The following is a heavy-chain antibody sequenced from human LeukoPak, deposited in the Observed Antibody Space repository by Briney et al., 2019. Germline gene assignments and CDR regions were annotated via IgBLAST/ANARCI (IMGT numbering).Heavy chain of an antibody. J-gene: IGHJ4*02. Sequence: GGSLRLSCAASGFMFSSYWMSWVRQAPGKGLEWVANIKEDGSEKYYVDSVKGRFTISRDSAKNSLYLQMNSLRAEDTAVYYCAREGYSRSSVVYWGQGTLVTVSS. D-gene: IGHD6-6*01. CDR2: IKEDGSEK. CDR3: AREGYSRSSVVY. CDR1: GFMFSSYW. V-gene: IGHV3-7*01.